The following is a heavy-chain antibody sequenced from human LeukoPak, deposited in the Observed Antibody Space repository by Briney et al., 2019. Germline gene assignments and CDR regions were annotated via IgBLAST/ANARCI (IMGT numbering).Heavy chain of an antibody. V-gene: IGHV4-34*01. CDR3: ARGTKKDKQLGMLAFYYYYYYMDV. Sequence: SETLSLTCAVYGGSFSGYYWRWIRQPPGKGLEWIGEINHSGSTNYNPSLKSRVTISVDTSKNQFSLKLSSVTAADTAVYYCARGTKKDKQLGMLAFYYYYYYMDVWGKGTTVTVSS. J-gene: IGHJ6*03. CDR1: GGSFSGYY. CDR2: INHSGST. D-gene: IGHD6-6*01.